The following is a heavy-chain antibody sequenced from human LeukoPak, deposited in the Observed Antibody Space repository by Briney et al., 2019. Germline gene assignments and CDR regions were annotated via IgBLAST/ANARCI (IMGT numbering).Heavy chain of an antibody. CDR3: ARVGVSATNTPAFDY. Sequence: PGGSPRLSCEVSGFDFTSYVMTWVRQAPGKGLEWVSSITAGSSYIDYTPSVEGRFTISRDNSKNSLFLHMNSLRAEDTALYYCARVGVSATNTPAFDYWGQGTLVTVSS. CDR2: ITAGSSYI. CDR1: GFDFTSYV. D-gene: IGHD2-15*01. V-gene: IGHV3-21*01. J-gene: IGHJ4*02.